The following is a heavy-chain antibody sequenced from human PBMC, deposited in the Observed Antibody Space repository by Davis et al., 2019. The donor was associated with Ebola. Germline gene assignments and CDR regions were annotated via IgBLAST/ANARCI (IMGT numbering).Heavy chain of an antibody. CDR2: ISSSSSYI. Sequence: GESLKISCAASGFTFSSYSMNWVRQAPGKGLEWVSSISSSSSYIYYADSVKGRFTISRDNAKNSLYLQMNSLRAEDTAVYYCASLRGSSWYHPDYDYVWGSYRTSPAYYYYGMDVWGQGTTVTVSS. CDR3: ASLRGSSWYHPDYDYVWGSYRTSPAYYYYGMDV. CDR1: GFTFSSYS. V-gene: IGHV3-21*01. D-gene: IGHD3-16*02. J-gene: IGHJ6*02.